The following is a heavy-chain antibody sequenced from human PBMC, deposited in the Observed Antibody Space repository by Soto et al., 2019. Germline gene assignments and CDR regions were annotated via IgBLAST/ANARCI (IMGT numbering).Heavy chain of an antibody. V-gene: IGHV1-18*01. CDR1: GYTFTTYD. CDR3: ARGGSGSGYDY. J-gene: IGHJ4*02. Sequence: QVQLVQSGAEVEKPGASVRVSCKASGYTFTTYDITWVRQAPGQGLEWMGWISRNNGNTNYAQKVQGRVTMTTDTSTSTAYMELRSLRSDDTAVYYCARGGSGSGYDYWGQGTLVTVSS. CDR2: ISRNNGNT. D-gene: IGHD3-10*01.